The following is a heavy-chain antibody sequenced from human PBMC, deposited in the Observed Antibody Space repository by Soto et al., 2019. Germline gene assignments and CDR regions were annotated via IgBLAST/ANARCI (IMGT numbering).Heavy chain of an antibody. CDR3: VRDHRWAFDF. Sequence: EVQLVESGGVLVQPGGSLRVSCVASGFTFSSYALNWVRQAPGKGLEWVSYISVGGGSIFYADSVKGRFTISRGDATNSLYLQMNSLRDEDTDVYYCVRDHRWAFDFWGQGTMVTVSS. CDR2: ISVGGGSI. J-gene: IGHJ3*01. D-gene: IGHD2-15*01. CDR1: GFTFSSYA. V-gene: IGHV3-48*02.